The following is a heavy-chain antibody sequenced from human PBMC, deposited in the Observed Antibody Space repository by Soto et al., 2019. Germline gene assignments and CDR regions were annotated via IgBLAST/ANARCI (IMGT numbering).Heavy chain of an antibody. CDR2: ISYDGSNK. Sequence: QEELVESGGGVVQPGRSLRLSCAASGSTFSRYAMHWVRQAPGKGLEWVAVISYDGSNKYYADSVKGRFTISRDNSKNTLYLQMNSLRAEDTAVYYCARVDGAFMSPDYFVDYWGQGTLVTVSS. D-gene: IGHD4-17*01. J-gene: IGHJ4*02. CDR1: GSTFSRYA. V-gene: IGHV3-30-3*01. CDR3: ARVDGAFMSPDYFVDY.